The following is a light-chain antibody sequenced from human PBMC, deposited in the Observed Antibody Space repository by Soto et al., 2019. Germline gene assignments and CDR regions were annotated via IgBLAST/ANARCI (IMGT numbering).Light chain of an antibody. CDR3: SSYTTSSTRV. V-gene: IGLV2-14*03. CDR2: EVS. Sequence: QSASVSGSPGQSITISCTGTSSDVGAYDFVSWYQQHPDKAPKLMIYEVSNRPSGVSYRFSGSKSVNTATLTISGLQAEDEADYYCSSYTTSSTRVFGTGTKLTVL. CDR1: SSDVGAYDF. J-gene: IGLJ1*01.